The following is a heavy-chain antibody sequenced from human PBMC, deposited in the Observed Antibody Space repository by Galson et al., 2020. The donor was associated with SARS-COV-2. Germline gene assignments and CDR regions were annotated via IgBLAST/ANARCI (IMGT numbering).Heavy chain of an antibody. D-gene: IGHD1-7*01. V-gene: IGHV2-5*02. J-gene: IGHJ2*01. CDR3: AHARGGEYNWNYVEDWYFDL. Sequence: KMSGPTLVKPTQTLTLTCTFSGFSLSTSGVGVGWIRQPPGKALEWLALIYWDDDKRYSPSLKSRLTITKDTSKNQVVLTMTNMDPVDTATYYCAHARGGEYNWNYVEDWYFDLWGRGTLVTVSS. CDR1: GFSLSTSGVG. CDR2: IYWDDDK.